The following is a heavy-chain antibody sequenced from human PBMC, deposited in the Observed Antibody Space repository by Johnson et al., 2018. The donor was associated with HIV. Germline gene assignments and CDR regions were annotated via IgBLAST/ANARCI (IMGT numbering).Heavy chain of an antibody. CDR2: ICADGGNK. D-gene: IGHD3-9*01. J-gene: IGHJ3*02. Sequence: VQLVESGGGLVQPGRSLRLSCAASGFTFSYYGMHWVRQAPGKGLEWVAVICADGGNKFYADSVKGRFTISRETSKNTVYLQMNSLRAEDTAVYYCAQGYYDILTGYYDAFDIWGQGTMVMVSS. CDR3: AQGYYDILTGYYDAFDI. CDR1: GFTFSYYG. V-gene: IGHV3-33*06.